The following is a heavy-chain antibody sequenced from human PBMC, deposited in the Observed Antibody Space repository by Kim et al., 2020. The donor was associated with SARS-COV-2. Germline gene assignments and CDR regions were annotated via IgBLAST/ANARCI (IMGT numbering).Heavy chain of an antibody. Sequence: GGSLRLSCAASGFTYSAYAMSWVRQAPGRGLEWVSCISGNDGSTYYADSVKGRFIISRDNSKNTLHLQTNSLRADDTAVYYCAKHFGSSGSEFQHWGQGT. D-gene: IGHD3-22*01. J-gene: IGHJ1*01. CDR1: GFTYSAYA. CDR2: ISGNDGST. CDR3: AKHFGSSGSEFQH. V-gene: IGHV3-23*01.